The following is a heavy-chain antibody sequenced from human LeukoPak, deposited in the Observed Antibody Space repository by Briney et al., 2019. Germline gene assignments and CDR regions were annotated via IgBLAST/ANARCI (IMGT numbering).Heavy chain of an antibody. D-gene: IGHD5-18*01. CDR1: GFTFSSYA. V-gene: IGHV3-30*04. CDR2: ISYDGSNK. J-gene: IGHJ4*02. CDR3: ARDRASGIGDTAMVSPYFDY. Sequence: GGSLGLSCAASGFTFSSYAMHWVRQAPGKGLEWVAVISYDGSNKYYADSVKGRFTISRDNSKNTLYLQMNSLRAEDTAVYYCARDRASGIGDTAMVSPYFDYWGQGTLVTVSS.